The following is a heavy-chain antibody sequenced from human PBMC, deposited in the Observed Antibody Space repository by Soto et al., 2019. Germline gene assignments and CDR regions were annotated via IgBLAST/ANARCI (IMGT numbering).Heavy chain of an antibody. D-gene: IGHD6-13*01. Sequence: PSETQPLTCTVSGGSISSSSYYWGWIRQPPGKGLEWIGSIYYSGSTYYNPSLKSRVTISVDTSKNQFSLKLSSVTAADTAVYYCATLYSSSWYCYFDYWGQGTLVTVSS. CDR1: GGSISSSSYY. CDR3: ATLYSSSWYCYFDY. J-gene: IGHJ4*02. CDR2: IYYSGST. V-gene: IGHV4-39*01.